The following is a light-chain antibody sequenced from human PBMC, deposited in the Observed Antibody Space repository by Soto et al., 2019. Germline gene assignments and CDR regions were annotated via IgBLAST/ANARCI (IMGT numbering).Light chain of an antibody. V-gene: IGKV1-39*01. Sequence: DIQMTQSPSSLSASVGDRVPITCRASQSISSYLNCYQQKPGKAPKLLIYAASSLQSGVPSRFSGSGSGTDFTLTISSLQPEDFATYYCQQSYSTPPTFGQGTKVDI. J-gene: IGKJ1*01. CDR1: QSISSY. CDR3: QQSYSTPPT. CDR2: AAS.